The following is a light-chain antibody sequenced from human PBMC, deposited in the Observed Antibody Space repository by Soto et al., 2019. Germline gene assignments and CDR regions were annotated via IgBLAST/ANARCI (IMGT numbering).Light chain of an antibody. J-gene: IGLJ3*02. Sequence: QSVLTQPPSVSPAPGQKVTISCSGISSNIGNKYVTWYQQLPGTAPKLLIYYINTRPSGIPYRFSGSKSGTSDTLGITGLQTGDEAGYYCGPWDSGLSAWVFGGGTKLTVL. CDR2: YIN. V-gene: IGLV1-51*01. CDR3: GPWDSGLSAWV. CDR1: SSNIGNKY.